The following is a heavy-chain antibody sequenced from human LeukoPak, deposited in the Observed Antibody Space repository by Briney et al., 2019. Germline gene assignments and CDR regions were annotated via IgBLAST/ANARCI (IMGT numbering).Heavy chain of an antibody. D-gene: IGHD3-22*01. J-gene: IGHJ3*02. CDR2: IRDSGST. CDR1: GGSSSGYY. Sequence: SETLSLTCAVYGGSSSGYYWSWIRQPPGKGLEWIGEIRDSGSTNYNPSLKSRVTISVDTSKNQFSLKLSSVTAADTAVYYCAVRRSQYYYDSSGHRGAFDIWGQGTMVTVS. CDR3: AVRRSQYYYDSSGHRGAFDI. V-gene: IGHV4-34*01.